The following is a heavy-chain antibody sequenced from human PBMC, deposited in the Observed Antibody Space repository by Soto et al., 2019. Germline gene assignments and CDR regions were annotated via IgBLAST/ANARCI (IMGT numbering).Heavy chain of an antibody. CDR1: GYTFTSYG. CDR2: ISTYNGNT. CDR3: GRDLYQSVFYYGMAV. V-gene: IGHV1-18*01. D-gene: IGHD2-2*01. Sequence: QVQVMQSGAEVKKPGASVKVSCKASGYTFTSYGISWVRQAPGQGLEWMGWISTYNGNTNYAQKLQGRVTMTTDTSTSPAYMELRSLRSDDTAVYYCGRDLYQSVFYYGMAVWGQGTTVTVSS. J-gene: IGHJ6*02.